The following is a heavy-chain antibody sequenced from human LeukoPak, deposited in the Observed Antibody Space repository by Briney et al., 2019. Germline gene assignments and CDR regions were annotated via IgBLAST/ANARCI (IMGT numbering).Heavy chain of an antibody. J-gene: IGHJ4*02. CDR3: ARDGVAAQFDY. V-gene: IGHV1-69*01. Sequence: GASVKVSCKASGGTFSSYAISWVRQAPGQGLEWMGGIIPIFGTANYAQKFQGRVTITADESTSTAYMELSSPRSEDTAVYYCARDGVAAQFDYWGQGTLVTVSS. D-gene: IGHD6-13*01. CDR2: IIPIFGTA. CDR1: GGTFSSYA.